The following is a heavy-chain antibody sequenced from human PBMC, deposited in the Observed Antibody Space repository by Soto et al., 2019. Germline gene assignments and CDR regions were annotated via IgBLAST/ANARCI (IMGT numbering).Heavy chain of an antibody. D-gene: IGHD1-26*01. CDR3: ARDSLSGSYYLDY. CDR1: GFTFSDYG. V-gene: IGHV3-33*01. Sequence: GGSLRLSCAASGFTFSDYGMHWVRQAPGKGLEWVAVIWYDGSIKYYGDSVKGRFTISRDNSKNTLYLQMNSLRAEDTAVFYRARDSLSGSYYLDYWGQGTPVSVSS. J-gene: IGHJ4*02. CDR2: IWYDGSIK.